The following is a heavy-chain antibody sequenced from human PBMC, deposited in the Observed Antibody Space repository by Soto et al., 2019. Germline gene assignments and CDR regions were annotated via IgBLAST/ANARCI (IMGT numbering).Heavy chain of an antibody. D-gene: IGHD3-10*01. CDR3: PTFGSGGAHY. CDR1: GYIFSIYW. CDR2: IYPGDSDT. V-gene: IGHV5-51*01. Sequence: GESLKMSCRTSGYIFSIYWIGWVRQTPEKGLEWMGLIYPGDSDTRNNPALQGQVTMSCNNSIGTAYLHWSSLKASDTARYYCPTFGSGGAHYLGQGAPDTASS. J-gene: IGHJ4*01.